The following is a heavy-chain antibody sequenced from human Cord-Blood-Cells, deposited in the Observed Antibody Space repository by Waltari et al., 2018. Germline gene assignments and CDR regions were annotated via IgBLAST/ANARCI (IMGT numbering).Heavy chain of an antibody. Sequence: EVQLVESGGGLIQPGGSLRLSCAASGFTVSSNYMSWVRQAPGKGMEWFSVIYSVGSTYYADSVKGRFTISRDNSKNTLYLQMNSLRAEDTAMYYCARLGYCTNGVCYDAFDIWGQGTMVTVSS. CDR2: IYSVGST. J-gene: IGHJ3*02. CDR1: GFTVSSNY. V-gene: IGHV3-53*01. CDR3: ARLGYCTNGVCYDAFDI. D-gene: IGHD2-8*01.